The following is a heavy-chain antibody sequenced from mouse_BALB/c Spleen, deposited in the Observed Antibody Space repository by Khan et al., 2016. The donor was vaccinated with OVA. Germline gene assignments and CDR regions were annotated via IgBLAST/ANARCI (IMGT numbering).Heavy chain of an antibody. Sequence: QVRLQQSGAELMKPGASVKISCKATGYTFSSYWIEWVKQRPGHGLEWIGEILPGSGSNNYNEKFKGKATFTADTSSNTVYMQLSSLTSEDSAVYYCARGNYYGSSSWFGYWGQGTLVTVS. D-gene: IGHD1-1*01. CDR1: GYTFSSYW. CDR3: ARGNYYGSSSWFGY. V-gene: IGHV1-9*01. J-gene: IGHJ3*01. CDR2: ILPGSGSN.